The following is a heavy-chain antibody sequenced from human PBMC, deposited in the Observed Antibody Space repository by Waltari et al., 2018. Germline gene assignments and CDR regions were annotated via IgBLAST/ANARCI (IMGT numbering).Heavy chain of an antibody. CDR2: ISGSGGST. CDR3: ANLIAAAGTGGDFDY. V-gene: IGHV3-23*04. Sequence: EVQLVESGGGLVKSGGSQRLSCAASGFTFSSYAMSWVRQAPGKGLEWVSAISGSGGSTYYADSVKGRFTISRDNSKNTLYLQMNSLRAEDTAVYYCANLIAAAGTGGDFDYWGQGTLVTVSS. D-gene: IGHD6-13*01. CDR1: GFTFSSYA. J-gene: IGHJ4*02.